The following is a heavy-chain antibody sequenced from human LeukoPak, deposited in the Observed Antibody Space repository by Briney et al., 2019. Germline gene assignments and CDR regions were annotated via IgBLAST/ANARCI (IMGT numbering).Heavy chain of an antibody. CDR3: TRVSVGRFGSRRYYYYYGMDV. CDR2: IYSGGSI. CDR1: GFTVSNNY. D-gene: IGHD3-10*01. J-gene: IGHJ6*02. V-gene: IGHV3-66*01. Sequence: GGSLRLSCAASGFTVSNNYMSWVRQLPGKGLECVSVIYSGGSIYYADSVQGRFTISRDNSKNTLHLQMNSLRAEDTAVYYCTRVSVGRFGSRRYYYYYGMDVWGQGTTVTVSS.